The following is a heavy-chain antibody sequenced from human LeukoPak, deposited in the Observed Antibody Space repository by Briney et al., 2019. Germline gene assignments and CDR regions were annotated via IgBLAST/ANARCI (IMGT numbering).Heavy chain of an antibody. CDR1: GGSISSYY. CDR3: ARGTDHYGDYEGVYFDY. V-gene: IGHV4-59*12. Sequence: SETLSLTCTVSGGSISSYYWSWIRQPPGKGLEWIGYIYYSGSTNYNPSLKSRVTISVDASKNQFSLKLSSVTAADTAVYYCARGTDHYGDYEGVYFDYWGQGTLVTVSS. CDR2: IYYSGST. J-gene: IGHJ4*02. D-gene: IGHD4-17*01.